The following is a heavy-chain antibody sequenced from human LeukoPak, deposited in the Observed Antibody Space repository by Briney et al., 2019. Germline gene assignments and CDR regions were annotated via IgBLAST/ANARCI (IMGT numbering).Heavy chain of an antibody. CDR3: ARDLDGDYGCVDY. J-gene: IGHJ4*02. V-gene: IGHV3-7*01. D-gene: IGHD4-17*01. Sequence: GGSLRLSCAASGFTFSSYGMTWVRQAPGKGLEWVANIKQDGSEKYYVDSVKGRFTISRDNAQNSLYLQMNSLRAEDTAVYYCARDLDGDYGCVDYWGQGTLVTVSS. CDR1: GFTFSSYG. CDR2: IKQDGSEK.